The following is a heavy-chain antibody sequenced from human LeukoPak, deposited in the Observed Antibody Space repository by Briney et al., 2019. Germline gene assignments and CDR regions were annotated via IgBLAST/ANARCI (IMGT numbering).Heavy chain of an antibody. V-gene: IGHV1-2*06. CDR3: AREPLDSSSWSYYFDY. D-gene: IGHD6-13*01. J-gene: IGHJ4*02. Sequence: ASVKVSCKASGYTFTGYYMHWVRQAPGQGLEWMGRINPNSGGTNYAQKFQGRVTMTRDTSISTAYMDLSRLRSDDTAVYHCAREPLDSSSWSYYFDYWGQGTLVAVSS. CDR2: INPNSGGT. CDR1: GYTFTGYY.